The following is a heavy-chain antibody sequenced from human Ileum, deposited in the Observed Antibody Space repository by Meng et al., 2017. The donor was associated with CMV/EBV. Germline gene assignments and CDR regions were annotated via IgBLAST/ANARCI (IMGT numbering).Heavy chain of an antibody. Sequence: GGSLRLSCAASGFTFSSYEMNWVRQAPGKGLEWLSYISSNGRTIYYADSVKGRFTISRDNAKNSLYLQMNSLRAEDTAVYYCSRSPTGNLLDCWGRGTLVTVSS. CDR1: GFTFSSYE. D-gene: IGHD4-23*01. V-gene: IGHV3-48*03. J-gene: IGHJ4*02. CDR2: ISSNGRTI. CDR3: SRSPTGNLLDC.